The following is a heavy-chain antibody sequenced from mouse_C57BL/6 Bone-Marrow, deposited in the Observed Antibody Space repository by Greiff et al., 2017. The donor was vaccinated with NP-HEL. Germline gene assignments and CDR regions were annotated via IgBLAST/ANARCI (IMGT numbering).Heavy chain of an antibody. V-gene: IGHV5-12*01. Sequence: DVQLVESGGGLVQPGGSLKLSCAASGFTFSDYYMYWVRQTPEKRLEWVAYISNGGGSTYYPDTVKGRFTISRDNAKNTLYLQMSRLKSEDTAMYYCARHGYFWYFDVWGTGTTVTVSS. J-gene: IGHJ1*03. CDR1: GFTFSDYY. D-gene: IGHD2-3*01. CDR2: ISNGGGST. CDR3: ARHGYFWYFDV.